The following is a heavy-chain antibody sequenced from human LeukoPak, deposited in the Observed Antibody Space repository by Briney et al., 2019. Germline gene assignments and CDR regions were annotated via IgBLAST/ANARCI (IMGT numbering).Heavy chain of an antibody. D-gene: IGHD6-19*01. CDR3: ARQHIAVAVYFDY. V-gene: IGHV4-39*01. Sequence: SETLSLTXTVSGGSISSSSYYWGWIRQPPGKGLEWIGSIYYSGSTYYNPSLKSRVTISVDTSKNQFSLKLSSVTAADTAVYYCARQHIAVAVYFDYWGQGTLVTVSS. CDR1: GGSISSSSYY. J-gene: IGHJ4*02. CDR2: IYYSGST.